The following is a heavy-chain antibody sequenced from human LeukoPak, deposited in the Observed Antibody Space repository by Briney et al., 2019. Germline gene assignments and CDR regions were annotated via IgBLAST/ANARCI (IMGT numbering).Heavy chain of an antibody. V-gene: IGHV4-59*08. J-gene: IGHJ3*02. CDR2: VFHSGTT. CDR1: GDSLTSNF. CDR3: ARRMATVTDAFDI. Sequence: PSETLSLTCNVSGDSLTSNFWSWIRQTPGKGLEWIGYVFHSGTTHYSPSLKSRVTISLDTSKRQIYLRLASVTAADTALYYCARRMATVTDAFDIWGRGTMASVSS. D-gene: IGHD5-24*01.